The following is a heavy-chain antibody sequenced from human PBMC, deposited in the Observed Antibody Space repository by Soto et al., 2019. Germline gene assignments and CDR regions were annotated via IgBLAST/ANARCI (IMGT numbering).Heavy chain of an antibody. V-gene: IGHV3-23*01. CDR1: GFTFSSYA. CDR2: ISGSGGST. CDR3: AKEYPTTLYYYDSSGPGAFDI. J-gene: IGHJ3*02. Sequence: GGSLRLSCAASGFTFSSYAMSWVRQAPGKGLEWVSAISGSGGSTYYADSVKGRFTISRDNSKNTLYLQMNSLRAEDTAVYYCAKEYPTTLYYYDSSGPGAFDIWGQGTMVTVSS. D-gene: IGHD3-22*01.